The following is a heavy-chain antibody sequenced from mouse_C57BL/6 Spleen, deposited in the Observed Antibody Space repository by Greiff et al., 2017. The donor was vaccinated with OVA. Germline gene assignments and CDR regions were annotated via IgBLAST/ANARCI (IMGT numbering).Heavy chain of an antibody. CDR1: GYTFTSYT. V-gene: IGHV1-4*01. CDR2: INPSSGYT. Sequence: QVQLQQSGAELARPGASVKMSCKASGYTFTSYTMHWVKQRPGQGLEWIGYINPSSGYTKYNQKFKDKATLTADKSSSTAYMQLSSLTSEDSAVDYCARGDSNYVYFDYWGQGTTLTVSS. CDR3: ARGDSNYVYFDY. D-gene: IGHD2-5*01. J-gene: IGHJ2*01.